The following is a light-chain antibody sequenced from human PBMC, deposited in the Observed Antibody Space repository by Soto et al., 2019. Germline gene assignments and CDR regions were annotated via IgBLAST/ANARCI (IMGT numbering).Light chain of an antibody. J-gene: IGKJ1*01. CDR3: QQYYSSPWT. CDR1: RNVLYTSNTKNY. Sequence: DIVMTQSPDFLTVSLGERATINCKSSRNVLYTSNTKNYLAWYQQKPGQPPKLLIYWASTRESGVPDRFSGSRSGTDFTLTICSLKAKDVAVYCCQQYYSSPWTVGQGTKMDIK. V-gene: IGKV4-1*01. CDR2: WAS.